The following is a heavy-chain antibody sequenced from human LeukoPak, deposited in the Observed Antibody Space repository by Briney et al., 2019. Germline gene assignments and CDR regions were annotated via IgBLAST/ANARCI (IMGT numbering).Heavy chain of an antibody. CDR3: ARLRLVYFDY. V-gene: IGHV4-30-4*01. Sequence: SQTLSLTCTVAGGSISSGDYYWSWIRQPPGKGLEWIGYIYNSGSTYYNPSLKSRVTISVDTSKNQFSLKLSSVTAADTAVYYCARLRLVYFDYWGQGTLVTVSS. D-gene: IGHD3-9*01. CDR2: IYNSGST. J-gene: IGHJ4*02. CDR1: GGSISSGDYY.